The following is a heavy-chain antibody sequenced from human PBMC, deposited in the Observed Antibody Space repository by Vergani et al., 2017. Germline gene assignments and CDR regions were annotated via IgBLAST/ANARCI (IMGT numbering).Heavy chain of an antibody. CDR1: GYTFTGYY. CDR2: INPNSGGT. V-gene: IGHV1-2*04. D-gene: IGHD2/OR15-2a*01. J-gene: IGHJ3*02. CDR3: ARALNIQGDLDI. Sequence: QVQLVQSGAEVKKPGASVKVSCKASGYTFTGYYMHWVRQAPGQGLEWMGWINPNSGGTNYEQKFQGWVTMTRDTSISTAYMELSRLRSDDTAVYYCARALNIQGDLDIWGQGTMVTVSS.